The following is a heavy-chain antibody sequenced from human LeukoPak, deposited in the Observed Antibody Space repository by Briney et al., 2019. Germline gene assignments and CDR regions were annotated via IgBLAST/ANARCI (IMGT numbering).Heavy chain of an antibody. V-gene: IGHV4-4*09. J-gene: IGHJ4*02. CDR2: IYTSGST. D-gene: IGHD1-26*01. CDR1: GGSISSYY. Sequence: SETLSLTCTVSGGSISSYYWSWIRQPPGKGLEWIGYIYTSGSTNYNPSLKSRVTISADTSKNQFSLKLSSVTAADTAVYYCARVAGIVGATLFDYWGQGTLVTVSS. CDR3: ARVAGIVGATLFDY.